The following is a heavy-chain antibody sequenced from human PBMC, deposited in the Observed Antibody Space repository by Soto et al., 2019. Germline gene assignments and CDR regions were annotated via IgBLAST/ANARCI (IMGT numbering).Heavy chain of an antibody. Sequence: SETLSLTCIVSGGSISSGGYYWSWIRQHPGKGLEWIGYIYYSGSTYYNPSLKSRVTISVDTSKNQFSLKLSSVTAADTAVYYCARDAGYYDGSGPAGDYWGQGTLVTVSS. CDR3: ARDAGYYDGSGPAGDY. CDR1: GGSISSGGYY. D-gene: IGHD3-22*01. V-gene: IGHV4-31*03. J-gene: IGHJ4*02. CDR2: IYYSGST.